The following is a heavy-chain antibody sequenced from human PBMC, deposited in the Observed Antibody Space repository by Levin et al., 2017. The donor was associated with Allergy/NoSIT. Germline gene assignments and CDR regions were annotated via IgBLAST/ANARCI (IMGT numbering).Heavy chain of an antibody. Sequence: GGSLRLSCAASGFTFSSYWMSWVRQAPGKGLEWVANIKQDGSEKYYVDSVKGRFTISRDNAKNSLYLQMNSLRAEDTAVYYCARDGSEVPAAMNYYYYGMDVWGQGTTVTVSS. CDR3: ARDGSEVPAAMNYYYYGMDV. CDR1: GFTFSSYW. CDR2: IKQDGSEK. J-gene: IGHJ6*02. V-gene: IGHV3-7*01. D-gene: IGHD2-2*01.